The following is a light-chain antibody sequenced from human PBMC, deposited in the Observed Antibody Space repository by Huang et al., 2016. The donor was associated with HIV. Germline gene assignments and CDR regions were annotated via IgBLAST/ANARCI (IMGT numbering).Light chain of an antibody. CDR1: HRVANNF. V-gene: IGKV3-20*01. J-gene: IGKJ1*01. Sequence: EIVLTQSPGTLSLSPGERATPSCRASHRVANNFLAWYRQRPGQAPRLLIYGASTRATGIAGRFSGSGSGTDFILTINRLEPEDFAVYYCQQYGSSPGTFGQGTKVEIK. CDR3: QQYGSSPGT. CDR2: GAS.